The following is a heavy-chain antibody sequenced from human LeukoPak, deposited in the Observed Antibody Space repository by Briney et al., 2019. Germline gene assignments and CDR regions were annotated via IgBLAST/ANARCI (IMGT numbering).Heavy chain of an antibody. CDR1: GFTFDDYG. V-gene: IGHV3-20*04. D-gene: IGHD3-10*01. Sequence: PGGSLRLSCAASGFTFDDYGMSWVRQVPWEGLAWVSGINWNGGSTCYADSVKGRFTISRDNSKNTLYLQMNSLRAEDTAVYFCATGERMVRGDGVDYWGQGTLVTVSS. CDR3: ATGERMVRGDGVDY. CDR2: INWNGGST. J-gene: IGHJ4*02.